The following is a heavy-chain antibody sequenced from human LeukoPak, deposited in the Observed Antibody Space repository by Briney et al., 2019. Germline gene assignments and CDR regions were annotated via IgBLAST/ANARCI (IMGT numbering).Heavy chain of an antibody. CDR1: GGSISSYY. J-gene: IGHJ6*03. CDR3: ARSGSSRYYYYMDV. V-gene: IGHV4-59*01. D-gene: IGHD1-26*01. CDR2: VHYSGST. Sequence: PSETLSLTCTVSGGSISSYYWSWIRQPPGKELEWIGYVHYSGSTNYNPSLKSRVTISVDTSKDQFSLKVSSVTAADTAVYYCARSGSSRYYYYMDVWGKGTTVTVSS.